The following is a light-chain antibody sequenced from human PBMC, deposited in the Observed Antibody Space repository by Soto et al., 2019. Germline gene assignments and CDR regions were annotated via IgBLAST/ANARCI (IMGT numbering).Light chain of an antibody. Sequence: DIQMTQSPSSLSASVGDRVTISCRASQTSATFVNWYQQKAGKAPKLLIYRASSLPSGVPSRFSGSGSGTEFTLTISSLQPDDFATYYCQQYSIYPVTFGGGTKVDIK. V-gene: IGKV1-5*03. CDR2: RAS. CDR3: QQYSIYPVT. J-gene: IGKJ4*01. CDR1: QTSATF.